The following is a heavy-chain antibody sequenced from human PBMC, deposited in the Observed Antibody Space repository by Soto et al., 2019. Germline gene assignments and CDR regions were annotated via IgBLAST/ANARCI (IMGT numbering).Heavy chain of an antibody. CDR2: IGTASDT. CDR1: GFTFSSYD. J-gene: IGHJ4*02. V-gene: IGHV3-13*04. D-gene: IGHD1-26*01. Sequence: EVQLVESGGSLVQPGGSLRLSCATSGFTFSSYDMNWVRQAAGKGLEWVSAIGTASDTYYPGSVKGRFTISRENAKNSLYLQMNSLRAEDTAVYYCARGPVNSDWELDYWGQGTLVTVSS. CDR3: ARGPVNSDWELDY.